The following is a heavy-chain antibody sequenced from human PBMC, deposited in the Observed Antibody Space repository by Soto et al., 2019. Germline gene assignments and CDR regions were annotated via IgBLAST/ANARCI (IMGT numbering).Heavy chain of an antibody. V-gene: IGHV4-30-4*01. CDR1: GGSISSGDYY. J-gene: IGHJ6*02. CDR3: ARDVVVVTAIPDYYYYYGMDV. D-gene: IGHD2-21*02. Sequence: QVQLQESGPGLVKPSQTLSLTCTVSGGSISSGDYYWSWIRQPPGKGLEWIGYIYYSGSTYYNPSLKSRVTISVDTSKNQFSLKLSSVTAADTAVYYCARDVVVVTAIPDYYYYYGMDVWGQGTTVTVSS. CDR2: IYYSGST.